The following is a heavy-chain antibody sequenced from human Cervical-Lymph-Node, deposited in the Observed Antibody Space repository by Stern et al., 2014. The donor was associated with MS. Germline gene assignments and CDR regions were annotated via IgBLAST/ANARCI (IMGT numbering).Heavy chain of an antibody. CDR1: GGTFSSYA. CDR2: IIPIFCTA. J-gene: IGHJ6*02. D-gene: IGHD6-13*01. Sequence: VQLEESGAEVKKPGSSVKVSCKASGGTFSSYAISWVRQAPGQGLEWMGGIIPIFCTANYAQKFQGRVTITADESTSTAYMELSSLRSEDTAVYYCASVDEVAAAVYGMDVWGQGTTVTVSS. V-gene: IGHV1-69*01. CDR3: ASVDEVAAAVYGMDV.